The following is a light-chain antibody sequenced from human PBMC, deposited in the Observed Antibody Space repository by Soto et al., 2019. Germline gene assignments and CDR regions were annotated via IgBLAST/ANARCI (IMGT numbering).Light chain of an antibody. CDR2: DVS. CDR3: SSYSSSGAPEV. Sequence: QSALTQPASVSGSPGQSITISCTGTSSDVGGYNFVSWYQQYPGKAPKLMIYDVSNRPSGVSNRFSGSKSGNTASLTISGLQAEDEADYYCSSYSSSGAPEVFGTGTQVTVL. CDR1: SSDVGGYNF. J-gene: IGLJ1*01. V-gene: IGLV2-14*01.